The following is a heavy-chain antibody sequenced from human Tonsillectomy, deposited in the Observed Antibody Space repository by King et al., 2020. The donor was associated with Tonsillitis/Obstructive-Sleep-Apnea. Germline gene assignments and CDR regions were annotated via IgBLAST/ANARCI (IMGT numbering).Heavy chain of an antibody. J-gene: IGHJ3*02. D-gene: IGHD6-19*01. CDR3: AREFSSGWLSGAFDI. Sequence: VQLVESGGGLVQPEGSLRLSCAASGFTFSSYSMNWVRQAPGKGLEWVSYISSSSSTIYYADSVKGRFTISRDNAKNSLYLQMNSLRDEDTAVYYCAREFSSGWLSGAFDIWGQGTMVTVSS. CDR1: GFTFSSYS. CDR2: ISSSSSTI. V-gene: IGHV3-48*02.